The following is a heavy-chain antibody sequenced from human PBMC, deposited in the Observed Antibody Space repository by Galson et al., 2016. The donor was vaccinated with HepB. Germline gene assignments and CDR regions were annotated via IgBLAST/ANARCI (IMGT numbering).Heavy chain of an antibody. CDR1: EFPFSDYY. J-gene: IGHJ4*02. CDR3: ASYPGYFPGN. D-gene: IGHD3-9*01. CDR2: ISTSDDYS. Sequence: SLRLSCAGFEFPFSDYYMGWIRQAPGKGLEWVAYISTSDDYSAYADSVKGRFTISRDNANNSVSLQMNSLRAEDTAVYYCASYPGYFPGNWGQGTLVTVSS. V-gene: IGHV3-11*06.